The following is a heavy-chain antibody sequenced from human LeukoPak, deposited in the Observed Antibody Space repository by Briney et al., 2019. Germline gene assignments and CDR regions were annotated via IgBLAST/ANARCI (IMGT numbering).Heavy chain of an antibody. CDR1: GGTFSSYA. D-gene: IGHD3-22*01. CDR2: IIPIFGTA. CDR3: ARGFLGREGSGYPPVYFDY. Sequence: SVKVSCKASGGTFSSYAISWVRQAPGQGLGWMGGIIPIFGTANYAQKFQGRVTITADESTSTAYMELSSLRSEDTAVYYCARGFLGREGSGYPPVYFDYWGQGTLVTVSS. J-gene: IGHJ4*02. V-gene: IGHV1-69*01.